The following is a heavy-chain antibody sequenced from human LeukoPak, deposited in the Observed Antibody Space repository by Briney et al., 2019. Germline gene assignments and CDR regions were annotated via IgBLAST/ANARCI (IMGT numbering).Heavy chain of an antibody. Sequence: PSETLSLTCTVSGGSVSNYYWSWIRQPPGKGLEWIGYIYYTGSTNYNPSLKSRVTISVDTSKNQFSLKLSSVTAADTAVYYCAREPPLYNYFDYWGQGTLVTVSS. J-gene: IGHJ4*02. D-gene: IGHD3-16*01. CDR1: GGSVSNYY. CDR3: AREPPLYNYFDY. CDR2: IYYTGST. V-gene: IGHV4-59*02.